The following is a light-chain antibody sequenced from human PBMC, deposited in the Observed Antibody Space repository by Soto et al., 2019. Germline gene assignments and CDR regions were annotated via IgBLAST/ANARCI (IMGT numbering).Light chain of an antibody. CDR2: GAS. V-gene: IGKV3-15*01. CDR1: QSVSSN. CDR3: QQYNKWPQYT. J-gene: IGKJ2*01. Sequence: EIVMTQSPSTLSVSPGERATLSCSASQSVSSNLAWYQQKPGQAPRLLIYGASTRSTGIPARFSGSRSWTEFTLTISSLHSEEFSVYYCQQYNKWPQYTFGQGTKLEIK.